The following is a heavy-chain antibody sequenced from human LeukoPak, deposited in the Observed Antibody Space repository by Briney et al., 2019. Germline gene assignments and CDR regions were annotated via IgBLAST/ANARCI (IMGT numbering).Heavy chain of an antibody. CDR1: GGSFSSYY. CDR2: INHSGST. Sequence: SETLSLTCAVYGGSFSSYYWSWIRQPPGKGLEWIGEINHSGSTNYNPSLKSRVTISVDTSKNQFSLKLSSVTAADTAVYYCARRKWLQPFQHGGQGTLVTVSS. V-gene: IGHV4-34*01. J-gene: IGHJ1*01. D-gene: IGHD5-24*01. CDR3: ARRKWLQPFQH.